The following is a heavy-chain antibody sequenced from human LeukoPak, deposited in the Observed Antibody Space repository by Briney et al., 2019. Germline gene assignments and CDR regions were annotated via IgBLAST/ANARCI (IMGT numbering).Heavy chain of an antibody. CDR1: GFTFNTSP. V-gene: IGHV3-23*01. CDR3: AKVGGSRLMGWFDP. CDR2: ISGSGGTT. D-gene: IGHD2-15*01. J-gene: IGHJ5*02. Sequence: GGSLRLSCAASGFTFNTSPMSWVRQAPGKGLEWVSAISGSGGTTYYADSVKGRFTISRDNSKNTLYLQMNSLRAEDTAVYYCAKVGGSRLMGWFDPWGQGTLVTVSS.